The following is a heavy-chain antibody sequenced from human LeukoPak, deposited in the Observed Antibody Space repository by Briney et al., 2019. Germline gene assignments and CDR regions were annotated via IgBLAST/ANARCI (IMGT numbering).Heavy chain of an antibody. V-gene: IGHV3-74*01. D-gene: IGHD4-17*01. Sequence: GGSLRLSCAASEFTFSSYWMYWVRQAPGKGLVWVSHINTNGNITGYADSVKGRFTISRDNAKNMLYLQMNSLRAEDTAECYCAKDRSFTVTEPLDYWGQGTLVTVSS. CDR3: AKDRSFTVTEPLDY. J-gene: IGHJ4*02. CDR1: EFTFSSYW. CDR2: INTNGNIT.